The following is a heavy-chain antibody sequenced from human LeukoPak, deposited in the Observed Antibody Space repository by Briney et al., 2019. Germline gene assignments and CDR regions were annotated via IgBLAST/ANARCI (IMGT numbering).Heavy chain of an antibody. CDR3: ARDGAVTNGRYFDY. J-gene: IGHJ4*02. CDR1: GFTFSSYG. CDR2: IQYDGSNE. D-gene: IGHD4-17*01. V-gene: IGHV3-30*02. Sequence: GGSLRLSCAASGFTFSSYGMHWVRQAPGKGLEWVAYIQYDGSNEQYAHSVKGRFTISRDNAKNSLYLQMNSLRAEDTAVYYCARDGAVTNGRYFDYWGQGTLVTVSS.